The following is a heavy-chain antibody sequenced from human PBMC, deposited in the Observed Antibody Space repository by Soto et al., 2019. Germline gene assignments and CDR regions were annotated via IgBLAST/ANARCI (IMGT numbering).Heavy chain of an antibody. J-gene: IGHJ4*02. CDR2: IDPSDSYT. Sequence: GESLKISCKGSGYSFTSYWISWVRQMPGKGLEWMGRIDPSDSYTNYSPSFQGHVTISADKSISTAYLQWSSLKASDTAMYYCARTTKYSSSWYYFDYWGQGTLVTVSS. CDR3: ARTTKYSSSWYYFDY. CDR1: GYSFTSYW. D-gene: IGHD6-13*01. V-gene: IGHV5-10-1*01.